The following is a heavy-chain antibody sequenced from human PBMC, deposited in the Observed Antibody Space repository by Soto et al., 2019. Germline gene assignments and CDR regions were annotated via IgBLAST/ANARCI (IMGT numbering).Heavy chain of an antibody. D-gene: IGHD2-15*01. V-gene: IGHV1-2*04. Sequence: ASVKVSCKASGYTFTGYYMHWVRQAPGQGLEWMGWINPNSGGTNYAQKFQGWVTMTRDTSASTAYIEVTSLTSEDTAIYYCAREGAHYTPLDHWGQGTLVTVSS. J-gene: IGHJ4*02. CDR1: GYTFTGYY. CDR2: INPNSGGT. CDR3: AREGAHYTPLDH.